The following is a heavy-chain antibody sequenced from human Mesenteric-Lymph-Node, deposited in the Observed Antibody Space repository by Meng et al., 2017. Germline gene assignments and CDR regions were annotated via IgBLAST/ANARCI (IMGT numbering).Heavy chain of an antibody. V-gene: IGHV1-18*01. Sequence: QVHLVQSGAEVKKPGASVKVSCQASGYSFTSYGISWVRQAPGQGLEWMGWTSAYNGNTNYAQKLQGRLTLTADTSTSTVYMELRSLTSDDTAVYYCASDGYYYDSCGYTYWGQGTLVTVSS. CDR2: TSAYNGNT. J-gene: IGHJ4*02. CDR3: ASDGYYYDSCGYTY. CDR1: GYSFTSYG. D-gene: IGHD3-22*01.